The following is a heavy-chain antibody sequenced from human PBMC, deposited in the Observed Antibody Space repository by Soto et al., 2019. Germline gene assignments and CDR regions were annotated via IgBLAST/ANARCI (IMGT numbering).Heavy chain of an antibody. CDR2: IYYSGST. D-gene: IGHD6-13*01. CDR1: GGSISSGGYY. Sequence: ETLSLTCTVSGGSISSGGYYWSWIRQHPGKGLEWIGSIYYSGSTYYNPSLKSRVTISVDTSKNQFSLKLSSVTAADTAVYYCAREREEYSSSWYKYWGQGTLVTVSS. CDR3: AREREEYSSSWYKY. V-gene: IGHV4-39*02. J-gene: IGHJ4*02.